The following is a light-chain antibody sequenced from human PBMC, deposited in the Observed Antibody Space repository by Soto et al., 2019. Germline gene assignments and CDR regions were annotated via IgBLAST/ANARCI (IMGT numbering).Light chain of an antibody. V-gene: IGKV3-11*01. CDR1: QSPSGY. J-gene: IGKJ1*01. CDR2: DAS. CDR3: QQGSTWPT. Sequence: EIVLTQSPATLSLSPGERATISCRASQSPSGYLAWYHHRPGQAPRLLIYDASSRANGIPARFTGSGSGTGFSLTISSLEPEVFAVYYCQQGSTWPTFGQGTRVDI.